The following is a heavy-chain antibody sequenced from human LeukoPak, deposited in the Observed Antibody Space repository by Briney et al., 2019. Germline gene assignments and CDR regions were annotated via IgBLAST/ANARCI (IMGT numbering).Heavy chain of an antibody. J-gene: IGHJ4*02. CDR3: ARGPSLYDSSGFHFDY. CDR2: INHSGST. V-gene: IGHV4-34*01. Sequence: SGTLSLTCAVYGESFSGYYWSWIRQPPGKGLEWIGEINHSGSTNYNPSLKSRVTISVDTSKNQFSLKLSSVTAADTAVYYCARGPSLYDSSGFHFDYWGQGTLVTVSS. D-gene: IGHD3-22*01. CDR1: GESFSGYY.